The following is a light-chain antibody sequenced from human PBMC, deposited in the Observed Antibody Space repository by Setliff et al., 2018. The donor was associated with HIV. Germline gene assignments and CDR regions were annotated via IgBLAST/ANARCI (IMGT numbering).Light chain of an antibody. Sequence: SALTQPPSVSGAPGQRVTISCTGGSSNIGAGYDVHWYKQLPGTAPKPLIYGNSNRPSGVPDRFSGSKSGTSASLAITGLQAEDEADYYCNSFTAGNTPSVFGPGTKVTVL. V-gene: IGLV1-40*01. CDR1: SSNIGAGYD. CDR3: NSFTAGNTPSV. CDR2: GNS. J-gene: IGLJ1*01.